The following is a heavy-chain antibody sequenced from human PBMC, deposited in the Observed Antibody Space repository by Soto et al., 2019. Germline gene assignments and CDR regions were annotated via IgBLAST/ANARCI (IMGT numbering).Heavy chain of an antibody. CDR2: MSERSGPP. Sequence: GGSLRLSCAASGFNFRKFAMSWVRQAPGTGLEWVSGMSERSGPPLYADYVKGRFTISRDNSKSTLYLEMNNLRPEDTAVYYCAKDPDNTDYYWMLDLWGRRTPVTVCS. CDR1: GFNFRKFA. V-gene: IGHV3-23*01. D-gene: IGHD4-17*01. J-gene: IGHJ2*01. CDR3: AKDPDNTDYYWMLDL.